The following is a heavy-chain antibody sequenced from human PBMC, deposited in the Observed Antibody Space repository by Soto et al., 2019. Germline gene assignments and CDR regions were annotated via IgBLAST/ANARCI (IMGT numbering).Heavy chain of an antibody. CDR1: GYTFTSYG. J-gene: IGHJ3*01. CDR3: ARDFDSSGNYYAVGAFDF. CDR2: ISAYKGNT. Sequence: ASVKVSCKASGYTFTSYGISWVRQAPGQGLVWMGWISAYKGNTHYTQNLQGRVTVTTDTSTSTAHMELRSLRSDDTAVYYCARDFDSSGNYYAVGAFDFWGQGTLVTVSS. V-gene: IGHV1-18*04. D-gene: IGHD3-22*01.